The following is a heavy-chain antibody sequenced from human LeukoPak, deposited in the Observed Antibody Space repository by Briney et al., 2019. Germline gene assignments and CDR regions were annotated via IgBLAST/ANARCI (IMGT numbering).Heavy chain of an antibody. Sequence: GGSLRLSCAASGFPLSSYSMNWVRQAPGKGLEWISYISASGSAIYYVDSAKGRVTVSRDNARNSLFEQMDSPRAEDKAVYYCVRVKGTYFVYWGPGTLVTVSS. D-gene: IGHD1-7*01. CDR2: ISASGSAI. V-gene: IGHV3-48*01. CDR3: VRVKGTYFVY. CDR1: GFPLSSYS. J-gene: IGHJ4*02.